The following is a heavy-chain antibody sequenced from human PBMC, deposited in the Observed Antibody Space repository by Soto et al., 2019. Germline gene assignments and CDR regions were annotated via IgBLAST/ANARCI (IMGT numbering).Heavy chain of an antibody. CDR2: INSDGSST. Sequence: EVQLVESGGGLVQPGGSLRLSCAASGFTFSRYGMHWVRQAPGKGLVWVSRINSDGSSTSYADSVKGRFTISRDNAKNTLYVQMNSLRAEDTAVYYCARGGIAVVKGSFDSWGQGTLVTVSS. D-gene: IGHD3-22*01. CDR1: GFTFSRYG. CDR3: ARGGIAVVKGSFDS. J-gene: IGHJ4*02. V-gene: IGHV3-74*01.